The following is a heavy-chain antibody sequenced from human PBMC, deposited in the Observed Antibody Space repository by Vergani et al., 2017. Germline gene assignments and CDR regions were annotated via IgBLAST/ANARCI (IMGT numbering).Heavy chain of an antibody. D-gene: IGHD5-18*01. Sequence: EVQLVESGGGLIQPGGSLSLSCAASGFTVSSNYMSWVRQAPGKGLEWVSVIYSGGSTYYADSVKGRFTISRDNSKNTLYLQMNSLRAEDTAVYYCARVDTAMVTFDYWGQGTLVTVSS. J-gene: IGHJ4*02. V-gene: IGHV3-53*01. CDR3: ARVDTAMVTFDY. CDR2: IYSGGST. CDR1: GFTVSSNY.